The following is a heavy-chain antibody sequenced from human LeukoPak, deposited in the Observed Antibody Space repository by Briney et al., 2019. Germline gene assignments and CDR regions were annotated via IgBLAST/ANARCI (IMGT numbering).Heavy chain of an antibody. J-gene: IGHJ4*02. CDR2: IYYSGST. CDR3: ARDYGGHFDY. D-gene: IGHD4-23*01. CDR1: GGSISSSSYY. Sequence: PETLSLTCTVSGGSISSSSYYWGWIRQPPGNGLEWIGSIYYSGSTYYNPSLKSRVTISVDTSKNQFSLKLSSVTAADTAVYYCARDYGGHFDYWGQGTLVTVSS. V-gene: IGHV4-39*02.